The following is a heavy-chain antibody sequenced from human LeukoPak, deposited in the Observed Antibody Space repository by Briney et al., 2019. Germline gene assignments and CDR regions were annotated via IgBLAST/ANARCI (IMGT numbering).Heavy chain of an antibody. CDR2: ISGSGGST. CDR3: AKEHIRLSVSENAFDI. J-gene: IGHJ3*02. Sequence: PGGSLRLSWAASGFTFSSYAMSWVRQAPGKGLEWVSAISGSGGSTYYADSVKGRFTISRDNSKNTLYLQMNRLRAEDTAVYYCAKEHIRLSVSENAFDIWGQGTMVTVSS. V-gene: IGHV3-23*01. D-gene: IGHD3-16*01. CDR1: GFTFSSYA.